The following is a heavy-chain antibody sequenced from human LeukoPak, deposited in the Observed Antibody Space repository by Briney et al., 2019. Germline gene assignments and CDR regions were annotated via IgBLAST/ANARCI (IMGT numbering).Heavy chain of an antibody. CDR2: INTDGSAT. CDR3: TRDHYGGNSDY. Sequence: GGSLRLSCAASGFSFSSYWMHWVRQAPGKGLLWVSRINTDGSATYYADSVKGRFTISRDNAKNTLYLQMNSLRAEDTAVYYCTRDHYGGNSDYWGQGTLVTVSS. V-gene: IGHV3-74*01. D-gene: IGHD4-23*01. CDR1: GFSFSSYW. J-gene: IGHJ4*02.